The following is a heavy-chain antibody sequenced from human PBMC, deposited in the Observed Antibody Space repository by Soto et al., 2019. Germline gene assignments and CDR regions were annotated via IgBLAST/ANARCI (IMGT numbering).Heavy chain of an antibody. Sequence: ASVKVSCKASGYTFTSYGISWVRQAPGQGLEWKGWISAYNGNTNYAQKLQGRVTMTTDTSTSTAYMELRSLRSDDTALYYFARFLAARHNYYYYYMDVWGKGTTVTVSS. CDR3: ARFLAARHNYYYYYMDV. CDR2: ISAYNGNT. V-gene: IGHV1-18*01. D-gene: IGHD6-13*01. J-gene: IGHJ6*03. CDR1: GYTFTSYG.